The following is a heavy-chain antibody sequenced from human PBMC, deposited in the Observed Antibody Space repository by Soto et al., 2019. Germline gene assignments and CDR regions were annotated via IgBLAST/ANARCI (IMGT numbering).Heavy chain of an antibody. Sequence: QVQLQESGPGLVKPSQTLSLTCTVSGGSISSGGYYWNWIRQHPGKGLEWIGYIYYIGSTYYNPSLLSPVTISLDTSKNPFSLKPSSVTAADTDVYYCATSVFPWGQGTLVPVSS. CDR1: GGSISSGGYY. J-gene: IGHJ5*02. CDR3: ATSVFP. CDR2: IYYIGST. D-gene: IGHD2-8*01. V-gene: IGHV4-31*01.